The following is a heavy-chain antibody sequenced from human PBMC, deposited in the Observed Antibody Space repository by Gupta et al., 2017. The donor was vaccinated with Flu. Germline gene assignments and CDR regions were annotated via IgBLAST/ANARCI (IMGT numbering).Heavy chain of an antibody. J-gene: IGHJ5*02. CDR3: ARVLVRHCNNDICFANWFDP. D-gene: IGHD2-15*01. V-gene: IGHV1-18*04. Sequence: QVQLVQSAAELKKPGASVRVSCRPSGYTFTSYAITWVRQAPGQGLEWMGWISVYTGDTKYAQKFQDRLTITTDTSTSTAYMELRSLTSDDTAVYYCARVLVRHCNNDICFANWFDPWGQGTLVSVSS. CDR1: GYTFTSYA. CDR2: ISVYTGDT.